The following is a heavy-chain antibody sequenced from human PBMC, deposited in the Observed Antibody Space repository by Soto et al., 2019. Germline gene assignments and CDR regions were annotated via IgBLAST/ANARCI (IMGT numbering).Heavy chain of an antibody. Sequence: QVQLVESGGGVVQPGRSLRLSCAASGFTFSSYGMHWVRQAPGKGLEWVAVISYDGSNKYYADSVKGRFTISRDNSKNTLYLQMNSLRAEDTAVYYCAKDYLGYCSGGSCYHLQHWGQGTLVTVSS. J-gene: IGHJ1*01. V-gene: IGHV3-30*18. CDR2: ISYDGSNK. D-gene: IGHD2-15*01. CDR1: GFTFSSYG. CDR3: AKDYLGYCSGGSCYHLQH.